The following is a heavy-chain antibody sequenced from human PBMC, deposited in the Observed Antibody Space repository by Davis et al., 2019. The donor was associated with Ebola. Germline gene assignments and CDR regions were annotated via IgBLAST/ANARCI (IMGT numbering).Heavy chain of an antibody. CDR3: ARVSQRLTNYYYGMDV. V-gene: IGHV4-34*01. J-gene: IGHJ6*02. D-gene: IGHD6-25*01. CDR1: GGSFSGYY. Sequence: PSETLSLTCAVYGGSFSGYYWSWIRQPPGKGLEWIGYIYYSGSTNYNPSLKSRVTISVDTSKNQFSLKLSSVTAADTAVYYCARVSQRLTNYYYGMDVWGQGTTVTVSS. CDR2: IYYSGST.